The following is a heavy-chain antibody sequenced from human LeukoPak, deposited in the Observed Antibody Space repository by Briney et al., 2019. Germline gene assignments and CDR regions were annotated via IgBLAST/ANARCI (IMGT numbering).Heavy chain of an antibody. D-gene: IGHD5-12*01. V-gene: IGHV1-8*01. CDR1: GYTFTSYD. CDR3: ARSPVFRVRPNGGLRLRGYFDY. Sequence: GASVKVSCKASGYTFTSYDINWVRQATGQGLEWMGWMNPNSGNTGYAQKFQGRVTMTRNTSISTAYMELSSLRSEDTAVYYCARSPVFRVRPNGGLRLRGYFDYWGQGTLVTVSS. CDR2: MNPNSGNT. J-gene: IGHJ4*02.